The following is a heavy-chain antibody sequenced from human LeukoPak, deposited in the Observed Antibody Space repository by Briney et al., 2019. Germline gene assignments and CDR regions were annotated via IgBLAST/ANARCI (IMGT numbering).Heavy chain of an antibody. CDR2: INWNGGST. CDR3: ARGVYCSSTSCYTYVDY. J-gene: IGHJ4*02. D-gene: IGHD2-2*02. Sequence: PGGSLRLSCAASGFTFDDYGMSWVRQAPGKGLEWVSGINWNGGSTGYADSVKGRFTISRDNAKNSLHLQMNSLRAEDTALYYCARGVYCSSTSCYTYVDYWGQGTLVTVSS. V-gene: IGHV3-20*04. CDR1: GFTFDDYG.